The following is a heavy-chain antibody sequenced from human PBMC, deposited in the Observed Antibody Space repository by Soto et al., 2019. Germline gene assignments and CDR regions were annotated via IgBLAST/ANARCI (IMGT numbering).Heavy chain of an antibody. CDR3: AKDHLDIVVVPAARDAFDI. CDR1: GFTFSSYG. V-gene: IGHV3-30*18. J-gene: IGHJ3*02. CDR2: ISYDGSNK. Sequence: QVQLVESGGGVVQPGRSLRLSCAASGFTFSSYGMHWVRQAPGKGLEWVAVISYDGSNKYYADSVKGRFTISRDNSKNTLYLQMNSLRAEDTAVYYCAKDHLDIVVVPAARDAFDIWGQGTMVTVSS. D-gene: IGHD2-2*03.